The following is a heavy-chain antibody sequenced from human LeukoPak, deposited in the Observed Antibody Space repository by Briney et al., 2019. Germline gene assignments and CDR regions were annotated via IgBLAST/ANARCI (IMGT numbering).Heavy chain of an antibody. Sequence: SETLSLTCTVSGGSISSYCWSWIRQPAGKGLEWIGRIYTSGSTNYNPSLKSRVTMSVDTSKNQFSLKLSSVTAADTAVYYCARVRITMVRGVIMGSFWFDPWGQGTLVTVSS. CDR2: IYTSGST. V-gene: IGHV4-4*07. CDR3: ARVRITMVRGVIMGSFWFDP. J-gene: IGHJ5*02. D-gene: IGHD3-10*01. CDR1: GGSISSYC.